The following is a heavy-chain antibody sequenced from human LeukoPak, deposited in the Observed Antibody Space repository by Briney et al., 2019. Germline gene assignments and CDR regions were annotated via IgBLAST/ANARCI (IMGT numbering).Heavy chain of an antibody. J-gene: IGHJ5*02. CDR1: GYIFTGYG. CDR3: ARDMSGDCSSGTCYSES. Sequence: ASVKVSCKASGYIFTGYGISWVRQAPGQGLEWMGWISAYHGNAYYARQLQGRVTMTTVTSTRTAYMELRSLRSDDTAVYYCARDMSGDCSSGTCYSESWGQGTLVTVSS. D-gene: IGHD2-15*01. CDR2: ISAYHGNA. V-gene: IGHV1-18*01.